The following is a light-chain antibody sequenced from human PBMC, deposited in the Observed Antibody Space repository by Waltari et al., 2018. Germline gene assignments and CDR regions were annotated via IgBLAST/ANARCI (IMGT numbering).Light chain of an antibody. CDR2: DTS. V-gene: IGKV1-39*01. J-gene: IGKJ2*01. Sequence: DIQMTQPPSPLSASVGDRVTITCRASQTIYNSLNWYQHKPGKAPKLLISDTSTLQSGVPSRFSGRGSGTEFTLTISRLQPEDFGTYYCQQSYTLPYTFGQGTKLDI. CDR1: QTIYNS. CDR3: QQSYTLPYT.